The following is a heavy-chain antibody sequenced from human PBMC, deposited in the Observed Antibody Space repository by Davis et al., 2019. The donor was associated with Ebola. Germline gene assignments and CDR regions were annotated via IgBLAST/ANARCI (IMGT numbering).Heavy chain of an antibody. CDR1: GFTVSSNY. CDR2: IYSGGST. J-gene: IGHJ5*02. D-gene: IGHD2-15*01. Sequence: PGGSLRLYCAASGFTVSSNYMSWVRQAPGKGLEWVSVIYSGGSTYYADSVKGRFTISRDNAQKSLYLQMNSLRAEDSAVYYCVRPRCSGGSCYSDWFDPWGQGTLVTVSS. V-gene: IGHV3-53*01. CDR3: VRPRCSGGSCYSDWFDP.